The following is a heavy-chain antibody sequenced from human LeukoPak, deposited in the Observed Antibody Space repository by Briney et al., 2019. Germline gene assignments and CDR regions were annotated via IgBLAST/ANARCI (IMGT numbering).Heavy chain of an antibody. CDR2: INTDGSST. CDR1: GFTFSSYW. J-gene: IGHJ4*02. Sequence: PGGSLRLSCAASGFTFSSYWMHWVRQAPGKGLVWVSHINTDGSSTSYAEPVKGRLTISRDNAKTTLYMQMNSLRAEDTAVYYCVRDHPGRGIDYWGQGTLVTVSS. D-gene: IGHD1-26*01. V-gene: IGHV3-74*01. CDR3: VRDHPGRGIDY.